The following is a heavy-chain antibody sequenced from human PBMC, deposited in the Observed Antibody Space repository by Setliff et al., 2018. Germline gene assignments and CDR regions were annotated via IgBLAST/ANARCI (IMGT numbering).Heavy chain of an antibody. CDR1: GGTFSSYA. Sequence: SVKVSCKASGGTFSSYAITWVRQAPGQGLEWMGGIIPIFGTANYAQKFQGRVTITADKSTSTAYMELSRLTSEDTAVYYCALEYSNSSPTVYYYMDVWGKGTTVTVSS. CDR2: IIPIFGTA. J-gene: IGHJ6*03. V-gene: IGHV1-69*06. D-gene: IGHD6-6*01. CDR3: ALEYSNSSPTVYYYMDV.